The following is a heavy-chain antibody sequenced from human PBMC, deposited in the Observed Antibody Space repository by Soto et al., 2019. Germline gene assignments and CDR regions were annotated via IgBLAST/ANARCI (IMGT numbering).Heavy chain of an antibody. V-gene: IGHV4-4*07. Sequence: QVHLQESGPGLVKPSETLSLTCSVSGVTISGYYWTWIRQPAGKGLEWIGRIYSSGNTKYNPSLQSRVTMSLDTSNTQFSLRLTSVTAADTAVYYCARGQRFSDWFDPWGQGTLVTVSS. CDR3: ARGQRFSDWFDP. CDR1: GVTISGYY. J-gene: IGHJ5*02. CDR2: IYSSGNT. D-gene: IGHD3-3*01.